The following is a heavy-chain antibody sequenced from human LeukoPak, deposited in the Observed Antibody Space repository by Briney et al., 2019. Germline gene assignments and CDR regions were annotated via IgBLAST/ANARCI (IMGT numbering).Heavy chain of an antibody. D-gene: IGHD6-13*01. J-gene: IGHJ4*02. CDR3: ARLTGYIAAAGTDY. Sequence: SETLSLTCAVYGGSFSGYYWSWIRQPPGKGVEWIGEINHSGSTNYNPSLKSRVTISVDTSKNQFSLKLSSVTAADTAGYYCARLTGYIAAAGTDYWGQGTLVTVSS. CDR1: GGSFSGYY. CDR2: INHSGST. V-gene: IGHV4-34*01.